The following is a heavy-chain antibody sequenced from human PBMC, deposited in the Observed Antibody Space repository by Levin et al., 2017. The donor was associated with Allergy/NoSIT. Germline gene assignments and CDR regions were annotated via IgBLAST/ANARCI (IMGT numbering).Heavy chain of an antibody. D-gene: IGHD3-10*01. J-gene: IGHJ4*02. CDR2: IIPILGIA. V-gene: IGHV1-69*02. CDR3: AIGGSGSYPKLDY. Sequence: SVKVSCKASGGTFSSYTISWVRQAPGQGLEWMGRIIPILGIANYAQKFQGRVTITADKSTSTAYMELSSMRSEDTAVYYCAIGGSGSYPKLDYWGQGTLVTVSS. CDR1: GGTFSSYT.